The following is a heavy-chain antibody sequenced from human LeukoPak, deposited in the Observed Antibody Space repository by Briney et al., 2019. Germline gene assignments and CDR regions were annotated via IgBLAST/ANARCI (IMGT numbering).Heavy chain of an antibody. D-gene: IGHD6-13*01. J-gene: IGHJ4*02. CDR3: ASLRTAAGRDFDY. CDR1: GYSLTRYW. Sequence: GESLKISCKGSGYSLTRYWIGWVRQMPGKGLEWMGIIFLGDSDTTYSPSFQGQVTISADRSISTAYLQWSSLKASDTAMYYCASLRTAAGRDFDYWGQGTLVTVSS. CDR2: IFLGDSDT. V-gene: IGHV5-51*06.